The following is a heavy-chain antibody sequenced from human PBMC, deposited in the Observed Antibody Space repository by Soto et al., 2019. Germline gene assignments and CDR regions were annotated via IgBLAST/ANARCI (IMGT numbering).Heavy chain of an antibody. V-gene: IGHV3-30-3*01. J-gene: IGHJ6*02. Sequence: ESGGGVVQPGRSLRLSCAASGFTFSSYAMHWVRQAPGKGLEWVAVISYDGSNKYYADSVKGRFTTSRDNSKNTLYLQMNSLRAEDTAVYYCAASGSYAVYDYYYGMDVWGQGTTVTVSS. CDR2: ISYDGSNK. CDR3: AASGSYAVYDYYYGMDV. D-gene: IGHD1-26*01. CDR1: GFTFSSYA.